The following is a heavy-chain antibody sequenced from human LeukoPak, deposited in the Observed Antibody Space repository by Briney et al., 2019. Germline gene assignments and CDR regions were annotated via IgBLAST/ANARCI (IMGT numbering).Heavy chain of an antibody. Sequence: RGSLRLSCAASGFTFSSYAMSWVRQAPGKGLEWVSAISGSGGSTYYADSVKGRFTISRDNSKNTLYLQMNSLRAEDTAVYYCAKLVISPVAGNLESFDYWGQGTLVTVSS. CDR3: AKLVISPVAGNLESFDY. D-gene: IGHD6-19*01. CDR1: GFTFSSYA. V-gene: IGHV3-23*01. CDR2: ISGSGGST. J-gene: IGHJ4*02.